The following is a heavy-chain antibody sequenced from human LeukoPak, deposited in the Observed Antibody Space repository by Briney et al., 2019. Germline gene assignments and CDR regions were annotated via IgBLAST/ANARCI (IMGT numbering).Heavy chain of an antibody. CDR1: GFTFSSYS. CDR2: ISSSSSYI. CDR3: ARDGGPTILWFGEATNGAFDI. Sequence: PGGSLRLSCAPSGFTFSSYSMNWVRQAPGKGLEWVSSISSSSSYIYYADSVKGRFTISRDNAKNSLYLQMNSLRAEDTAVYYCARDGGPTILWFGEATNGAFDIWGQGTMVTVYS. J-gene: IGHJ3*02. D-gene: IGHD3-10*01. V-gene: IGHV3-21*01.